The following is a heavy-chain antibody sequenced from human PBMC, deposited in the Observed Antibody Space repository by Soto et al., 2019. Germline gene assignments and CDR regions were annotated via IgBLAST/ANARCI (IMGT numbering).Heavy chain of an antibody. CDR1: NGTISSRSHY. Sequence: SETLSLTCSVANGTISSRSHYWGWIRKSPGKGLEWIGSIYYTGSAYYNPSLRSRVAISVDTSKNQFSLKLNSVTATDTAIYYCARHFYYDSSGYGFDPWGQGTMVTVS. CDR3: ARHFYYDSSGYGFDP. CDR2: IYYTGSA. D-gene: IGHD3-22*01. V-gene: IGHV4-39*01. J-gene: IGHJ3*01.